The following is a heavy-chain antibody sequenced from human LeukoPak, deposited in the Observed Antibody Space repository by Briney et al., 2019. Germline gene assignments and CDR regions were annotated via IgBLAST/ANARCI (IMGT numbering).Heavy chain of an antibody. V-gene: IGHV3-21*01. D-gene: IGHD1-26*01. CDR2: ISRSSDYI. J-gene: IGHJ4*02. CDR3: AREELSY. CDR1: GFTFSSYN. Sequence: PGGSLRLSCAATGFTFSSYNMNWVRQAPGKGLEWVSSISRSSDYIYYADSVKGRFTISRDNAKNSLYLQMNSLRAEDTAVYYCAREELSYWGQGTLVTVSS.